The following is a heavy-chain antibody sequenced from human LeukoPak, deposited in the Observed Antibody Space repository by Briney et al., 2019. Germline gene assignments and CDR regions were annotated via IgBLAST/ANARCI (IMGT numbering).Heavy chain of an antibody. CDR1: GGTVSSYA. D-gene: IGHD6-19*01. V-gene: IGHV1-69*04. CDR2: IIPILGIA. CDR3: ARLLSDSSGLYYFDY. Sequence: GASVKVSCKASGGTVSSYAISWVRQAPGQGLEWMGRIIPILGIANYAQKFQGRVTITADKSTSTAYMELSSLRSEDTAVYYCARLLSDSSGLYYFDYWGQGTLVTVSS. J-gene: IGHJ4*02.